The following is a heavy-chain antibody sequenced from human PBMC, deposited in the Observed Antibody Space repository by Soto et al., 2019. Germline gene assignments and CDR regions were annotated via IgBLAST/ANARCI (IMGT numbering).Heavy chain of an antibody. CDR2: ISSSSSTI. CDR3: ARMGALGYCSGGSCYSPLDY. D-gene: IGHD2-15*01. Sequence: GGSLRLSCAASGFTFSSYSMNWVRQAPGKGLEWVSYISSSSSTIYYADSVKGRFTISRDNAKNSLYLQMNSLRAEDTAVYYCARMGALGYCSGGSCYSPLDYWGQGTLVTVSS. J-gene: IGHJ4*02. CDR1: GFTFSSYS. V-gene: IGHV3-48*01.